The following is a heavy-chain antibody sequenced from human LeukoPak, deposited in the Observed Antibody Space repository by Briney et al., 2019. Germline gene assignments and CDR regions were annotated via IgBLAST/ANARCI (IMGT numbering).Heavy chain of an antibody. D-gene: IGHD1-26*01. CDR2: IHPSGST. CDR3: ARDLDTYKSGVD. V-gene: IGHV4-34*01. Sequence: SETLSLTCAVYGGSFSGYYCTWIRQAPGKGLEWIGEIHPSGSTNYNPSLMSRVSLSLDTSKNQFSLRLSSVTAADTAVYFCARDLDTYKSGVDWGQGTLVTVSS. CDR1: GGSFSGYY. J-gene: IGHJ4*02.